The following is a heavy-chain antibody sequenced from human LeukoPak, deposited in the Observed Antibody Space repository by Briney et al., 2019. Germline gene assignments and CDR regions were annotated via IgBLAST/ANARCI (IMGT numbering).Heavy chain of an antibody. CDR2: VSSDGSNT. Sequence: PGGSLRLSCAASGFIFRCYGMHGLRLAPGKGLEWVAIVSSDGSNTYYADSVNGRFIIARDNSKNTLDLHINSLRPGDTAVYYCAKLVGYSRYLWDLCDYWGQGTLVTVSS. CDR3: AKLVGYSRYLWDLCDY. CDR1: GFIFRCYG. V-gene: IGHV3-30*18. D-gene: IGHD5-12*01. J-gene: IGHJ4*02.